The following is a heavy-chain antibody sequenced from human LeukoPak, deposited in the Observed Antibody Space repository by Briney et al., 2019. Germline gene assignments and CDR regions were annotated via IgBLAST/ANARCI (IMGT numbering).Heavy chain of an antibody. CDR3: ARAQGSYYHVDF. J-gene: IGHJ4*02. CDR1: GYTFTSYY. D-gene: IGHD1-26*01. V-gene: IGHV1-2*02. Sequence: ASVKVSCKASGYTFTSYYIHWVRQAPGQGLEWMGCINPNSGGTKYAQKFQGRVTMTRDTSISTAYMELSSLRSDDTAVFYCARAQGSYYHVDFWGQGTLVTVSS. CDR2: INPNSGGT.